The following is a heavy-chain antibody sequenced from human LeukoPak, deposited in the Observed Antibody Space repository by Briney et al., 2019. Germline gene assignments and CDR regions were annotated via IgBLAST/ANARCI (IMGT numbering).Heavy chain of an antibody. J-gene: IGHJ4*02. CDR2: IYYSGST. Sequence: SETLSLTCAVYGGSFSGYYWSWIRQPPGKGLEWIGYIYYSGSTNYNPSLKSRVTISVDTSKNQFSLKLSSVTAADTAVYYCARQRDYYDSSGYSGSDYWGQGTLVTVSS. CDR1: GGSFSGYY. CDR3: ARQRDYYDSSGYSGSDY. V-gene: IGHV4-59*08. D-gene: IGHD3-22*01.